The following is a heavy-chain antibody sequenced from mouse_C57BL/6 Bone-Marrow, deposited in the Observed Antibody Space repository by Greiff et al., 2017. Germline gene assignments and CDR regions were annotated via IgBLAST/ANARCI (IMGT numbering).Heavy chain of an antibody. J-gene: IGHJ1*03. D-gene: IGHD2-5*01. V-gene: IGHV1-55*01. CDR1: GYTFTSYW. CDR3: ARPYYSNDGYFDV. CDR2: IYPGSGST. Sequence: QVQLQQPGAELVKPGASVKMSCKASGYTFTSYWITWVKQRPGQGLEWIGDIYPGSGSTKYNEKFKSKATLTVDTSSSTAYMQLSSLTSEDSAVYYCARPYYSNDGYFDVWGTGTTVTVSS.